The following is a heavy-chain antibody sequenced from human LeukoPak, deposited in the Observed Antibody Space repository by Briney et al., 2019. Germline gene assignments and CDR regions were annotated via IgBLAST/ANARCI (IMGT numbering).Heavy chain of an antibody. CDR3: TKWSGFGND. J-gene: IGHJ4*02. V-gene: IGHV3-23*01. Sequence: GGSLRLSCAASGFTFSSYSMTWVRQTPGKGLEWVSGISDSGDSTYYADSVKGRLTISRDNSRNTLYLEMNSLRAEDTAVYYCTKWSGFGNDWGQGTLVTVSS. CDR1: GFTFSSYS. D-gene: IGHD3-10*01. CDR2: ISDSGDST.